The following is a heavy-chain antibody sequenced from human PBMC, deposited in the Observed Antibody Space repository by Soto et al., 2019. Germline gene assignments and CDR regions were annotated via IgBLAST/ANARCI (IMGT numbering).Heavy chain of an antibody. J-gene: IGHJ3*01. CDR3: EKIPLGSFNL. V-gene: IGHV4-59*01. CDR2: VYHTGST. Sequence: SETLSITCSVSGGSLSTYYWSWIRQPPGKGLEWIGYVYHTGSTNYSPCLKSRVTMSVDTSKNHFSLRLRSGTAADTAVYYCEKIPLGSFNLWGQGT. CDR1: GGSLSTYY. D-gene: IGHD3-16*01.